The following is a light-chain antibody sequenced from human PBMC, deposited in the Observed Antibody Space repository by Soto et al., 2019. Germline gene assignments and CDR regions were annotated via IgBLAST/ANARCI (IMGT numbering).Light chain of an antibody. J-gene: IGLJ2*01. V-gene: IGLV2-14*02. CDR2: EGT. Sequence: QSALTQPASVSGSPGQSITISCTGSSSDVGRYNLVSWYQHLPGKAPKLIIYEGTKRPSGVSYRFSASTSGNTASLTISGLHTEDEADYYCCSYTTITTVIFGGGTKLTVL. CDR1: SSDVGRYNL. CDR3: CSYTTITTVI.